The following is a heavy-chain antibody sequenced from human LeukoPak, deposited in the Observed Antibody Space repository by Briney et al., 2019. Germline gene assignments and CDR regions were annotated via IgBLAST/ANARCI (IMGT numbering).Heavy chain of an antibody. CDR3: AREPRRWSGYFDY. CDR2: ISSSGSTI. J-gene: IGHJ4*02. V-gene: IGHV3-48*03. CDR1: GFTFSSYE. D-gene: IGHD3-3*01. Sequence: GSLRLSCAASGFTFSSYEMNWVRQAPGKGLEWVSYISSSGSTIYYANSVKGRFTISRDNAKNSLYLQMNSLRAEDTAVYYCAREPRRWSGYFDYWGQGTLVTVSS.